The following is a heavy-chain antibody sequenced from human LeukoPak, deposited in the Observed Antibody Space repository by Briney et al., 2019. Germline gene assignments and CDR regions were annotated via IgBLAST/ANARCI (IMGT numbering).Heavy chain of an antibody. CDR3: AKDQNVLRYFDWLLRYYFDY. CDR2: ISGSGGST. J-gene: IGHJ4*02. D-gene: IGHD3-9*01. CDR1: GFPFSNYA. Sequence: GGSLRLSCAASGFPFSNYAMSWVRQAPGKGLEWVSAISGSGGSTYYADSVKGRFTISRDNSKNTLYLQMNSLRAEDTAVYYCAKDQNVLRYFDWLLRYYFDYWGQGTLVTVSS. V-gene: IGHV3-23*01.